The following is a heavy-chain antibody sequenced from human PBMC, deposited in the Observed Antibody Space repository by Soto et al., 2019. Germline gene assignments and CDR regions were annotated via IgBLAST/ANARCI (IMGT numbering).Heavy chain of an antibody. CDR1: GFTFSSYA. CDR3: AKIPNRYCGGDCYLDY. CDR2: ISGSGGRT. V-gene: IGHV3-23*01. J-gene: IGHJ4*02. Sequence: EVQLLESGGGLVQPGGSLRLSCAASGFTFSSYAMSWVRQAPGKGLEWVSAISGSGGRTYYADSVKGRFTISRDNSKNTLYLQMNSLRVEDTAVYYCAKIPNRYCGGDCYLDYWGQGTLVTVSS. D-gene: IGHD2-21*02.